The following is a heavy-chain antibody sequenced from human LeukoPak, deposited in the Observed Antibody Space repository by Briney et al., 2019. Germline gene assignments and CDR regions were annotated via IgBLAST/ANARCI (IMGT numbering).Heavy chain of an antibody. CDR1: GYTFTGYY. V-gene: IGHV1-2*02. D-gene: IGHD2-21*02. Sequence: ASVKVSCKASGYTFTGYYMHWVRQAPGQGLEWMGWINPNSGGTNYAQKFQGRVTKNRDTCISTAYMELSRLRSDDTAVYYCARDSNCGGDCYLPFDYWGQGTLVTVSS. CDR3: ARDSNCGGDCYLPFDY. J-gene: IGHJ4*02. CDR2: INPNSGGT.